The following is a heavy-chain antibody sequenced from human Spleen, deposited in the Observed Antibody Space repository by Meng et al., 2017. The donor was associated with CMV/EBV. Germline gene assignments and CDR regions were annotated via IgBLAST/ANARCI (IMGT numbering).Heavy chain of an antibody. V-gene: IGHV3-7*01. CDR2: IKQDEGER. J-gene: IGHJ4*02. CDR3: ATAVRHDRSGYRPLDS. Sequence: GALKISCVASGFTISNYWMSWVRQAPGKGLEWVANIKQDEGERNYVDSVKGRFIISRDNAKNSLSLQMNSLRGDDTAVYYCATAVRHDRSGYRPLDSWGQGTLVTVSS. CDR1: GFTISNYW. D-gene: IGHD3-22*01.